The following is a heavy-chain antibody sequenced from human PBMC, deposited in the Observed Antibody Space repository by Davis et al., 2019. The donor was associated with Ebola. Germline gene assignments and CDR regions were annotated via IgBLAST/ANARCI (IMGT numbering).Heavy chain of an antibody. CDR3: AKDDKRGYSGYDQVY. D-gene: IGHD5-12*01. V-gene: IGHV3-30*18. CDR2: ISYDGSNK. CDR1: GFTFSSYG. J-gene: IGHJ6*02. Sequence: PGGSLRLSCAASGFTFSSYGMHWVRQAPGKGLEWVAVISYDGSNKYYADSAKGRFTISRDNSKNTLYLQMNSLRAEDTAVYYCAKDDKRGYSGYDQVYWGQGTTVTVSS.